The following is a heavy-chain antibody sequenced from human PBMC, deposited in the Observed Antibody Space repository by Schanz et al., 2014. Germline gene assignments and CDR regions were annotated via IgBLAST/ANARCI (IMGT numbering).Heavy chain of an antibody. CDR3: AGAVATIRADSSDI. V-gene: IGHV3-21*01. Sequence: VQLAESGGGLVKPGGSLRLSCTAYRIIFGTYSMNWIRQTPKGLEWVSSINSRSNFIYYADSVKGRFTISRDNAKNSLYHQMNSMRAEDTAIYYCAGAVATIRADSSDIWGQGTMDADSS. J-gene: IGHJ3*02. D-gene: IGHD5-12*01. CDR2: INSRSNFI. CDR1: RIIFGTYS.